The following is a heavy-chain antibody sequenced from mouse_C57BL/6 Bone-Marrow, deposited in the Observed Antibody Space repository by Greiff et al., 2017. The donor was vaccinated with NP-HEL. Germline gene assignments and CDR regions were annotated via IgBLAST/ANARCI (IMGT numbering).Heavy chain of an antibody. CDR3: TEFITTVVPFAY. D-gene: IGHD1-1*01. Sequence: EVQLQQSGAELVRPGASVKLSCTASGFNIKDDYMPWVKQRPEQGLEWIGWINPESGDTEYASNFQGKATITADTSSNTAYLQLSSLTSEDTAVYYCTEFITTVVPFAYWGQGTLVTVSA. CDR2: INPESGDT. J-gene: IGHJ3*01. CDR1: GFNIKDDY. V-gene: IGHV14-4*01.